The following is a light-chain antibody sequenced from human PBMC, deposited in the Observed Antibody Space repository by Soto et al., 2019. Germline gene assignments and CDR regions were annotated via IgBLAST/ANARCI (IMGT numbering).Light chain of an antibody. V-gene: IGLV2-14*01. CDR1: SSDVGGYNY. J-gene: IGLJ1*01. CDR3: SSYTSSSSLV. Sequence: QSVMTQPPSVSGSPGQSITIPCTGTSSDVGGYNYVSWYQQHPGKAPKLLIYEVTNRPSGVSDRFSGSKSGNTASLTISGLLTEDETDYYCSSYTSSSSLVFGTGTKVTVL. CDR2: EVT.